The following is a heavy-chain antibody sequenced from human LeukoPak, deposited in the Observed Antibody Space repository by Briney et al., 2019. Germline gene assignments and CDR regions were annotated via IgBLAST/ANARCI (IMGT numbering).Heavy chain of an antibody. CDR1: GYTFTGYH. CDR2: INPNSGCT. J-gene: IGHJ2*01. D-gene: IGHD4-23*01. Sequence: ASVKVSCKASGYTFTGYHMHWVRQAPGHGLEWMGWINPNSGCTNYAQKFQGRDTMTRDTSITTAYMELSRLSSDDTAVYYCARHPGKVTNDWYFDLWGRGTLVTVSS. V-gene: IGHV1-2*02. CDR3: ARHPGKVTNDWYFDL.